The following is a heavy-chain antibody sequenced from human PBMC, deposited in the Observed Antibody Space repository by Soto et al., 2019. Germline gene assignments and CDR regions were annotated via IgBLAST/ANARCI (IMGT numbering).Heavy chain of an antibody. Sequence: ASVKVSCKASGYTFTSYGISWVRQAPGQGLEWMGWISAYNGNTNYAQKLQGRVTMTTDTSTSTAYMELRSLRSDDTAVYYCARAYTELRILVWLLPRAYYFDYWGQ. V-gene: IGHV1-18*01. CDR1: GYTFTSYG. CDR3: ARAYTELRILVWLLPRAYYFDY. J-gene: IGHJ4*01. D-gene: IGHD3-3*01. CDR2: ISAYNGNT.